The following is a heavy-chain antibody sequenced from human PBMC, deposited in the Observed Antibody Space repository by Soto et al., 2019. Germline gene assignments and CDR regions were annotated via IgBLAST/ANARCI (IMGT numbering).Heavy chain of an antibody. Sequence: GASVKVSCKASGYTFTSYAMHWVRHAPGQRLEWMGWINAGNGNTKYSQKFQGRVTITRDTSASTAYMELSSLRSEDTAVYYCARGLEKKLVREGNYWGQGTLVNVSS. CDR1: GYTFTSYA. J-gene: IGHJ4*02. V-gene: IGHV1-3*01. CDR3: ARGLEKKLVREGNY. CDR2: INAGNGNT. D-gene: IGHD6-13*01.